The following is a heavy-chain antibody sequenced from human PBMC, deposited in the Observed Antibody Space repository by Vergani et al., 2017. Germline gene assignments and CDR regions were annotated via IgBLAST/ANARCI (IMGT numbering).Heavy chain of an antibody. CDR2: IYPGDSDT. CDR1: GYSFTSYW. V-gene: IGHV5-51*01. D-gene: IGHD3-10*01. CDR3: ARSITMVRGNGYYYYYGMDV. Sequence: EVQLVQSGAEVKKPGESLKISCKGSGYSFTSYWIGWVRQMPGKGLEWMGIIYPGDSDTRYGPSFQGQVTISADKSISTAYLQWSSLKASDTAMYYCARSITMVRGNGYYYYYGMDVWGQGTTVTVSS. J-gene: IGHJ6*02.